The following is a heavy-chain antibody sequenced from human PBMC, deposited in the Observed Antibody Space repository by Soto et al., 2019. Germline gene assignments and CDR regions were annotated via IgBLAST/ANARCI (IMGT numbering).Heavy chain of an antibody. J-gene: IGHJ5*02. CDR2: INHSGST. CDR3: ARGGVSENWFDP. CDR1: GGSFSGYY. D-gene: IGHD6-6*01. V-gene: IGHV4-34*01. Sequence: PSRTVSGNSVVYGGSFSGYYWSWIRQPPGKGLEWIGEINHSGSTNYNPSLKSRVTISVDTSKNQFSLKLSSVTAADTAVYYCARGGVSENWFDPWGQGTLVTVSS.